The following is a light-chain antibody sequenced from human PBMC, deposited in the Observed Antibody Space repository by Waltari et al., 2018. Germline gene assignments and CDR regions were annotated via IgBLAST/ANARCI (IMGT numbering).Light chain of an antibody. CDR1: QGITNS. CDR3: QQYYSTLWT. J-gene: IGKJ1*01. V-gene: IGKV1-NL1*01. Sequence: DIQMTQSPSSLSASVRGRVTITCRASQGITNSLAWYQQKPGKAPKLLLSAASRLEGGVPSRFSGSGSGTDYTLTISSLQPEDFVTYYCQQYYSTLWTFGQGTKVEIK. CDR2: AAS.